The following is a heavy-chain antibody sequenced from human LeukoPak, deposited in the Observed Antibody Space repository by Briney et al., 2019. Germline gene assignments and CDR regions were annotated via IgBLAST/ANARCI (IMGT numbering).Heavy chain of an antibody. J-gene: IGHJ4*02. V-gene: IGHV4-34*01. CDR2: INHSGST. CDR3: ARGRDGYGIFDY. Sequence: PSETLSLTCAVYGGSFSGFFWTWIRQPPGKGLEWIGEINHSGSTNYNPSLKSRVSISVDTSKNQFSLKLSSVTAADTAVYYCARGRDGYGIFDYWGQGTLVTVSS. D-gene: IGHD5-24*01. CDR1: GGSFSGFF.